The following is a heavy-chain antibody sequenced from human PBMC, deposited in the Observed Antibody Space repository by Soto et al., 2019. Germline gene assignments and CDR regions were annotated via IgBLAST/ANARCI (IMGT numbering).Heavy chain of an antibody. J-gene: IGHJ4*02. D-gene: IGHD3-10*01. CDR2: IYYSGST. CDR1: GGSISSGDYY. Sequence: SETLSLTCTVSGGSISSGDYYWSWIRQPPGKGLEWIGYIYYSGSTYYNPSLKSRVTISVDTSKNQFSLKLSSVTAADTAVYYCARDLKPVPYYYGSGSYYGGGLDYWGQGTLVTVSS. V-gene: IGHV4-30-4*01. CDR3: ARDLKPVPYYYGSGSYYGGGLDY.